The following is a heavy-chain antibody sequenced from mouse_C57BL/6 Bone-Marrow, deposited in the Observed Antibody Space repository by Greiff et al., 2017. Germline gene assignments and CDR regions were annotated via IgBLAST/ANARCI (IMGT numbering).Heavy chain of an antibody. Sequence: VKLQESGAELARPGASVKLSCKASGYTFTSYGISWVKQRTGQGLEWIGEIYPRSGNTYYNEKFKGKATLTADKSSSTAYMELRSLTSEDSAVYFCARYDAMDYWGQGTSVTVSS. CDR2: IYPRSGNT. CDR3: ARYDAMDY. V-gene: IGHV1-81*01. CDR1: GYTFTSYG. J-gene: IGHJ4*01.